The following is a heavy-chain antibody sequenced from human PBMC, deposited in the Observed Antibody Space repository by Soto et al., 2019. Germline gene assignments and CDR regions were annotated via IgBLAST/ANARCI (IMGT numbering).Heavy chain of an antibody. CDR1: GYSFTEYG. CDR3: ASMILGALNSGMYV. V-gene: IGHV1-18*01. D-gene: IGHD3-3*01. Sequence: ASVKVSCKASGYSFTEYGFNWVRQAPGQGLEWMGWISAYNGDTNYAQNLQGRVTMTTDTSTRIAYMELRSLRSDDTAVYYCASMILGALNSGMYVWGQGTALPISS. CDR2: ISAYNGDT. J-gene: IGHJ6*02.